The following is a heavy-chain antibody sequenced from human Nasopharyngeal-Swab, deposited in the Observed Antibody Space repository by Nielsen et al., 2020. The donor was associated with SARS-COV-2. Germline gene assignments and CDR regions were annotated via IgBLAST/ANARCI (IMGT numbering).Heavy chain of an antibody. CDR3: ARGGRGIFGVVTNFDY. J-gene: IGHJ4*02. CDR2: IYYSGST. Sequence: SETLSLTCTVSGGSISSYYWSWIRQPPGKGLEWIGYIYYSGSTNYNPSLKSRVTMSVDTSKNQFSLKLSSVTAADTAVYYCARGGRGIFGVVTNFDYWGQGTLVTVSS. V-gene: IGHV4-59*01. CDR1: GGSISSYY. D-gene: IGHD3-3*01.